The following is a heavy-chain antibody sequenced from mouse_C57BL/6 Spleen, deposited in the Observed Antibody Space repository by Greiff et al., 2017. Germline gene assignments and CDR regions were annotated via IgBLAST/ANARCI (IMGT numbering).Heavy chain of an antibody. CDR2: IHPNSGST. CDR1: GYTFTSYW. V-gene: IGHV1-64*01. Sequence: VQLQQPGAELVKPGASVKLSCKASGYTFTSYWMHWVKQRPGQGLEWIGMIHPNSGSTNYNEKFKSKATLTVDKSSSTAYMQLSSLTSEDSAVSYCAREGLAGSYGYVDYWGQGTTVTVSS. D-gene: IGHD1-1*02. CDR3: AREGLAGSYGYVDY. J-gene: IGHJ2*01.